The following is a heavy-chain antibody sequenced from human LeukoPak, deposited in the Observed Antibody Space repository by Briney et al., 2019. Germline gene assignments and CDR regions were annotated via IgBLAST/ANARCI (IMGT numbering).Heavy chain of an antibody. V-gene: IGHV3-30*02. Sequence: GESLRLSCAASGFTFSSYGMHWVRQAPGKGLEWVAFIRYDGSNKYYADSVKGRFTISRDNSKNTLYLQMNSLRAEDTAVYYCAKDVPAALNWFDPWGQGTLVTVSS. D-gene: IGHD2-2*01. CDR2: IRYDGSNK. J-gene: IGHJ5*02. CDR3: AKDVPAALNWFDP. CDR1: GFTFSSYG.